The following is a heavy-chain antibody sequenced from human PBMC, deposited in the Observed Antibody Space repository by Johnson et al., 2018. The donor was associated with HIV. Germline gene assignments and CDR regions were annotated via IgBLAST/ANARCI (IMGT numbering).Heavy chain of an antibody. CDR2: ISGSGGST. V-gene: IGHV3-23*04. CDR3: AKPYGSGSYDAFDI. CDR1: GFTFDDYG. Sequence: GQLVESGGGLVQPGRSLRLSCAASGFTFDDYGMSWVRQATGKGLEWVSAISGSGGSTYYADSVKGRFTISRDNSKNTLYLQMNSLRAEDTAVYYCAKPYGSGSYDAFDIWGQGTMVTVSS. J-gene: IGHJ3*02. D-gene: IGHD3-10*01.